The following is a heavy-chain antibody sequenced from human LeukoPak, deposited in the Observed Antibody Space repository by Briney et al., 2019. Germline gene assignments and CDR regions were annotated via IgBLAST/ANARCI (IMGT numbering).Heavy chain of an antibody. D-gene: IGHD3-22*01. CDR1: DFTFSNYA. CDR2: ISGTGGGT. J-gene: IGHJ4*02. V-gene: IGHV3-23*01. Sequence: QPGGSLRLSCAASDFTFSNYAMSWVRQAPGKGLEWVSGISGTGGGTFYADSVKGQFTISRDNSKNTVFLQMNSLRVEDTAVYYCAKDGHYDSSGYYYFASWGQGTLVTVSS. CDR3: AKDGHYDSSGYYYFAS.